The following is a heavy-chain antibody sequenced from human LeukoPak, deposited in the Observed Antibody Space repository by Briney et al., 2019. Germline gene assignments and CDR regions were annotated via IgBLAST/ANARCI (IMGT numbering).Heavy chain of an antibody. CDR3: ARGYCSGGSCYEVDY. CDR2: IYYSGST. D-gene: IGHD2-15*01. V-gene: IGHV4-39*01. J-gene: IGHJ4*02. CDR1: SDSISSSSYY. Sequence: SETLSLTCTVSSDSISSSSYYWGWIRQPPGKGLEWIGSIYYSGSTYYNPSLKSRVTISVDTSKNQFSLKLSSVTAADMAVYYCARGYCSGGSCYEVDYWGQGTLVTVSS.